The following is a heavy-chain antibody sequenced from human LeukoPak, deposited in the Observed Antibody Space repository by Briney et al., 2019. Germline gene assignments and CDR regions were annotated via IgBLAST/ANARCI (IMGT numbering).Heavy chain of an antibody. CDR1: GFTFRSYA. Sequence: GGSLRLSCAASGFTFRSYAMSWVRQAPGKGLEWVSAISGSGGSTYYADSVKGRFTISRDNSKNTLYLQMNSLRAEDTAVSYCAKVVGYDFWSGYRNWFDPWGQGTLVTVSS. CDR2: ISGSGGST. D-gene: IGHD3-3*01. CDR3: AKVVGYDFWSGYRNWFDP. V-gene: IGHV3-23*01. J-gene: IGHJ5*02.